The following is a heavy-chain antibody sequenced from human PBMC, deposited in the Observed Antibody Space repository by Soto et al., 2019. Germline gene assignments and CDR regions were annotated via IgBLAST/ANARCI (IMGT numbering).Heavy chain of an antibody. V-gene: IGHV4-61*08. CDR3: ASVDSSGYYDNWFDP. CDR1: GGSVSSGGYS. J-gene: IGHJ5*02. D-gene: IGHD3-22*01. Sequence: PSETLSLTCTVSGGSVSSGGYSWNWIRQPPGKGLEWIGYVYYSENTNYNPSLKSRVTISVDTSKNQFSLKLSSVTAADTAVYYCASVDSSGYYDNWFDPWGQGTLVTVSS. CDR2: VYYSENT.